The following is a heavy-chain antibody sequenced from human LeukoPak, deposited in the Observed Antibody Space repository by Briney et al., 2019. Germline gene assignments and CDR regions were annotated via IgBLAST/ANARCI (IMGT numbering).Heavy chain of an antibody. Sequence: SETLSLTCTVSGGSISSSSYYWGWIRQPPGKGLEWIGSIYYSGSTYYNPSLKSRVTVSVDTSKNQFSLKLSSVTAADTAVYYCARLDLAAAGYYFDYWGQGTLVTVSS. CDR3: ARLDLAAAGYYFDY. V-gene: IGHV4-39*01. D-gene: IGHD6-13*01. J-gene: IGHJ4*02. CDR2: IYYSGST. CDR1: GGSISSSSYY.